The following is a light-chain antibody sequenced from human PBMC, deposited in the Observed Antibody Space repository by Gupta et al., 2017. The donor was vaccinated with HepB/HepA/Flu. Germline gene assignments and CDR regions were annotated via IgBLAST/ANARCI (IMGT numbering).Light chain of an antibody. CDR1: SSDVGGYNY. Sequence: QPASVSGSPGQSITISCTGTSSDVGGYNYVSWYQQHPVKVPKLMIYDISTRPSGISNRFSGSKSGNTSSLTISGLQAEDDDYYYSSSDKRINGCVFGAGTKVTVL. CDR2: DIS. V-gene: IGLV2-14*01. CDR3: SSDKRINGCV. J-gene: IGLJ1*01.